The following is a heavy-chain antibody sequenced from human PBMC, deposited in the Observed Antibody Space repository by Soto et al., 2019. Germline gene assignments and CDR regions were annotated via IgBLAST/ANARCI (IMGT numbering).Heavy chain of an antibody. CDR3: ARLVGYSSEYYYGIDV. Sequence: PGESLKISCKASGYSFAYNWIGWVRQLPGKGLEWLGILYPDDSDTRYSPSFQGQVTFSVDKSISTAYLQWSSLKASDSATYYCARLVGYSSEYYYGIDVWGQGTTVTVSS. V-gene: IGHV5-51*01. CDR2: LYPDDSDT. J-gene: IGHJ6*02. CDR1: GYSFAYNW. D-gene: IGHD5-18*01.